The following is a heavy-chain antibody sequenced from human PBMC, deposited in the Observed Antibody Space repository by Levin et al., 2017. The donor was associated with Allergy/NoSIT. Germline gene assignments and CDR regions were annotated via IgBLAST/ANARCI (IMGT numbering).Heavy chain of an antibody. Sequence: SETLSLTCAVYGGSFSGYYWSWIRQPPGKGLEWIGEINHSGSTNYNPSLKSRVTISVDTSKNQFSLKLSSVTAADKAVYYCAREAYGSGSFDYWGQGTLVTVSS. V-gene: IGHV4-34*01. D-gene: IGHD3-10*01. CDR3: AREAYGSGSFDY. J-gene: IGHJ4*02. CDR2: INHSGST. CDR1: GGSFSGYY.